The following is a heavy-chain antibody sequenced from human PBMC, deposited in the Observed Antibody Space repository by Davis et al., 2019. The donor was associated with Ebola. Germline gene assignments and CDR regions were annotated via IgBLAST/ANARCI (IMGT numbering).Heavy chain of an antibody. V-gene: IGHV1-18*04. Sequence: ASVKVSCKASGYTFTGYYMHWVRQAPGQGLEWMGWISAYNGNTNYAQKLQGRVTMTTDTSTSTAYMELRSLRSDDTAVYYCARKVRGDDYWGQGTLVTVSS. CDR3: ARKVRGDDY. CDR1: GYTFTGYY. D-gene: IGHD3-10*01. J-gene: IGHJ4*02. CDR2: ISAYNGNT.